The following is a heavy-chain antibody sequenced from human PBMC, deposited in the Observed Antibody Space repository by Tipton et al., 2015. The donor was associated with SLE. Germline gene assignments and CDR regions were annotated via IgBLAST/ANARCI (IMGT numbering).Heavy chain of an antibody. J-gene: IGHJ4*02. D-gene: IGHD6-13*01. CDR3: AKDPRGSSWEVGY. CDR1: GYTFSSYA. Sequence: SLRLSCAASGYTFSSYAMHWVRQAPGKGLEGVSAISGSGGSTYYADSVKGRFTISRDNSKNTLYLQMNSLRAEDTAVYYCAKDPRGSSWEVGYWGQGTLVTVSS. V-gene: IGHV3-23*01. CDR2: ISGSGGST.